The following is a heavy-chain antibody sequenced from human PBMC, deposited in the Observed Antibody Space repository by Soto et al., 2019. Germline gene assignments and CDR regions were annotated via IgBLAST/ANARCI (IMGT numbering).Heavy chain of an antibody. Sequence: SETLSLTCNVSGCSIDRSNYYWDWLRQPPGKGLEWIGTTYYNGNAYYNPSLKSRVSMSVDTSKNQFSLKLVSVTAADTAVYYCARHFVAVVIKGWGYWGQGTLVTVSS. CDR1: GCSIDRSNYY. CDR3: ARHFVAVVIKGWGY. V-gene: IGHV4-39*01. J-gene: IGHJ4*02. CDR2: TYYNGNA. D-gene: IGHD3-10*01.